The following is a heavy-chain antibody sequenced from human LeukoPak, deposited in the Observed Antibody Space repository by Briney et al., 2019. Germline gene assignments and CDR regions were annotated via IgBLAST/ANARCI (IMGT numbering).Heavy chain of an antibody. V-gene: IGHV3-48*04. CDR1: GFTFSSYS. Sequence: GGSLRLSCAASGFTFSSYSMNWVRQAPGKGLEWVSYISSSSSTIYYADSVKGRFTISRDNAKNSLYLQTNSLRAEDTAVYYCASSLRFSIYYYYMDVWGKGTTVTVSS. D-gene: IGHD3-3*01. J-gene: IGHJ6*03. CDR2: ISSSSSTI. CDR3: ASSLRFSIYYYYMDV.